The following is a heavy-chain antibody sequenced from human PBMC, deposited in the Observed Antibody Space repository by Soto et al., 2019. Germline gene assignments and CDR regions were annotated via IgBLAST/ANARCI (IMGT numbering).Heavy chain of an antibody. CDR3: ARQEVPQWFTKGYYGVDV. CDR2: INHRGNT. V-gene: IGHV4-34*01. J-gene: IGHJ6*02. D-gene: IGHD2-8*01. Sequence: SETLSLTCAVYGGSFSCYYWTWIRQPPGKGLEWIGEINHRGNTNYNPSLKSRVTISVDTSKNQFSLKLTSVTAADTAVYYCARQEVPQWFTKGYYGVDVWDQGTTVTVSS. CDR1: GGSFSCYY.